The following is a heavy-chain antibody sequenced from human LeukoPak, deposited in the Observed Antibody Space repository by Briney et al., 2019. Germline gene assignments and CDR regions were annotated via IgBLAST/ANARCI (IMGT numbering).Heavy chain of an antibody. V-gene: IGHV3-23*01. CDR3: AKTRITMIVVVHPFDY. Sequence: GGSLRLSCAASGFTFSSYSMNWVRQAPGKGLEWVSAISGSGGSTYYADSVRGRFTISRDNSKNTLYLQMNSLRAEDTAVYYCAKTRITMIVVVHPFDYWGQGTLVTVSS. D-gene: IGHD3-22*01. CDR2: ISGSGGST. CDR1: GFTFSSYS. J-gene: IGHJ4*02.